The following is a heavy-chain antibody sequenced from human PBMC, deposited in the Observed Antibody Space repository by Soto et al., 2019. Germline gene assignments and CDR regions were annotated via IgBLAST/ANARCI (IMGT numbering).Heavy chain of an antibody. CDR1: GLTVSSNY. V-gene: IGHV3-66*01. Sequence: PGGSLRLSCAASGLTVSSNYMSWVRQAPGKGLEWVSVIYSGGSTYYADSVKGRFTISRDDSKNTLYLQMNSLRVEDTAVYYCARAVEMATNYYYYCAMDVWGQGTTVTVSS. D-gene: IGHD5-12*01. CDR3: ARAVEMATNYYYYCAMDV. J-gene: IGHJ6*02. CDR2: IYSGGST.